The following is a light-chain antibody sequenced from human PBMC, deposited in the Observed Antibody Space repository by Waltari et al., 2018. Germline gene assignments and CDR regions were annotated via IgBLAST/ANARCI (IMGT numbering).Light chain of an antibody. V-gene: IGKV3-20*01. CDR1: QGISSSY. Sequence: EIVLTQSPGTLSLSPGERATLSCRASQGISSSYLAWYQQKPGQAPRLLIYGASSRATGIPDRFSGSGSGTDFTLTISCLQSEDFATYYCQQYYSYPRTFGQGTKVEIK. CDR3: QQYYSYPRT. CDR2: GAS. J-gene: IGKJ1*01.